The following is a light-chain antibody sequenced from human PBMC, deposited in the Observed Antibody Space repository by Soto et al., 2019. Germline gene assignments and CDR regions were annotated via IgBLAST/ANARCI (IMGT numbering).Light chain of an antibody. V-gene: IGLV2-14*03. CDR2: DVS. J-gene: IGLJ1*01. Sequence: QSALTQPASVSGSPGQSITISCTGASSDDGGFDHVSWYQQHPGKVPRLLIYDVSSRPSGVSDRFSGSKSGNTASLTISGLQAEAEADYYCNSFTTTNTYVFGTGTKLTVL. CDR3: NSFTTTNTYV. CDR1: SSDDGGFDH.